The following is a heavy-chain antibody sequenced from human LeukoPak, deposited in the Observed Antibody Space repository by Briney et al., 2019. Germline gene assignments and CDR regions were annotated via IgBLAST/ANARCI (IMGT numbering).Heavy chain of an antibody. D-gene: IGHD6-13*01. CDR3: ARAGGTSWADY. J-gene: IGHJ4*02. V-gene: IGHV3-7*01. Sequence: GGSLRLSCAASGFTFRDYWMTWVRQAPGKGLEWVANVKQDGTEKFYVDSVKGRFTISRDNGKNSLYLQMNSLRVEDTAIYYCARAGGTSWADYWGQGTLVTVST. CDR1: GFTFRDYW. CDR2: VKQDGTEK.